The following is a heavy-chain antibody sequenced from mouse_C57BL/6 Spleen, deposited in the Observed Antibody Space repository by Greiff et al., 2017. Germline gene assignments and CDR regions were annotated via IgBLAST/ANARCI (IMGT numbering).Heavy chain of an antibody. J-gene: IGHJ3*01. D-gene: IGHD2-5*01. CDR3: ARGGEDYSNCRGCAY. CDR2: IDPSDSYT. V-gene: IGHV1-69*01. CDR1: GYTFTSYW. Sequence: VQLQQPGAELVMPGASVKLSCKASGYTFTSYWMHWVKQRPGQGLEWIGEIDPSDSYTNYNQKFKGKSTLTVDKSSSTAYMQLSSLTSEDSAVYYCARGGEDYSNCRGCAYWGQGTLVTVSA.